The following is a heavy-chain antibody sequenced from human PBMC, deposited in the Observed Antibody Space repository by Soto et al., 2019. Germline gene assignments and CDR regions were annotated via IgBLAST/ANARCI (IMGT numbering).Heavy chain of an antibody. CDR1: GYSFTSYW. CDR3: ARPSGWGSYYYYYGMDV. J-gene: IGHJ6*02. D-gene: IGHD6-19*01. CDR2: IYPGDSDT. Sequence: PGESLKISCKGSGYSFTSYWIGWVRQMPGKGLEWMGIIYPGDSDTSYSPSFQGQVTISADKSISTAYLQWSSLKASDTDMYYCARPSGWGSYYYYYGMDVWGQGTTVTVSS. V-gene: IGHV5-51*01.